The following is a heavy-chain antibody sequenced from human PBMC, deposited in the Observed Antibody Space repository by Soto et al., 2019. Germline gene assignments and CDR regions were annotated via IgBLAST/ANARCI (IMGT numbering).Heavy chain of an antibody. CDR2: ISSSSSYI. CDR1: GFTFSSYS. D-gene: IGHD3-16*01. V-gene: IGHV3-21*01. CDR3: ARDRAGGHYYYYYGMDV. J-gene: IGHJ6*02. Sequence: PGGSLRLSCAASGFTFSSYSMNWVRQAPGKWLEWVSSISSSSSYIYYADSVKGRFTISRDNAKNSLYLQMNSLRAEDTAVYYCARDRAGGHYYYYYGMDVWGQGXTVTVYS.